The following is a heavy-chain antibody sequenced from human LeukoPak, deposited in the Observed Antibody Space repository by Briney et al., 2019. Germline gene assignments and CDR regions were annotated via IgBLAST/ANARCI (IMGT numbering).Heavy chain of an antibody. Sequence: ASVKVSCKASGYTFTSYYMRWVRQAPGQGLEWMGWINPDSGATSYAQRLQGRVTMTSDTSTNTAYMPLRRLRSYDTAVHSCVRVSYYYDRIAYHHFFDFGGRGTLVTVPS. J-gene: IGHJ4*02. D-gene: IGHD3-22*01. CDR3: VRVSYYYDRIAYHHFFDF. CDR1: GYTFTSYY. CDR2: INPDSGAT. V-gene: IGHV1-2*02.